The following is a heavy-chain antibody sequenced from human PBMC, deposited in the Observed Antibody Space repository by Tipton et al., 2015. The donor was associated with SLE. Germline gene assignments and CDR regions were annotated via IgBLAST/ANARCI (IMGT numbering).Heavy chain of an antibody. CDR1: GFTSSFPYSAYE. D-gene: IGHD1-26*01. CDR2: ISSSGSAT. V-gene: IGHV3-48*03. J-gene: IGHJ4*02. CDR3: TRDLLGGY. Sequence: SLRLSCAASGFTSSFPYSAYEMNWVRQAPGKGPEWIAYISSSGSATKYADSVTGRFTISRDNAKNSLFLQMNSLRAEDTAVYYCTRDLLGGYWGQGTLVRVS.